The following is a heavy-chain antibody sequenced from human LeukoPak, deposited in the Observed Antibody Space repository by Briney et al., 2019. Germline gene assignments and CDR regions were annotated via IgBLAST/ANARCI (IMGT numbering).Heavy chain of an antibody. CDR3: ARGAGSGYYFYMDV. CDR1: GFSFSDYN. CDR2: ITTSSTYI. Sequence: GGSLRLSCAASGFSFSDYNMNWVRQAPGKALEWVSSITTSSTYIYYGDSVKGRFTISRDNAKNSLYLQMNSLRVEDTALYYCARGAGSGYYFYMDVWGKGTTVTVSS. D-gene: IGHD3-10*01. J-gene: IGHJ6*03. V-gene: IGHV3-21*04.